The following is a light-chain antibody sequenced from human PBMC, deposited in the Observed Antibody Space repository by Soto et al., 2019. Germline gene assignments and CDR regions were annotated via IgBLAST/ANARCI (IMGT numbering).Light chain of an antibody. J-gene: IGKJ1*01. CDR1: QSVSSN. CDR2: DAS. V-gene: IGKV3-15*01. Sequence: EIVMTQSPATLSVSPGERATLSCRASQSVSSNLAWFQQKPGQAPRLLIYDASTRATGIPARFSGSVAGTEFTLTSSSLQSEDVAVYYCQQYNNGPWTFGQGNKVEIK. CDR3: QQYNNGPWT.